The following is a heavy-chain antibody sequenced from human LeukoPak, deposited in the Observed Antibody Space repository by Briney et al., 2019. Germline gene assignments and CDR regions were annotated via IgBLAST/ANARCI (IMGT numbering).Heavy chain of an antibody. Sequence: SETLSLTCTVSGGSISSSSYYWGWIRQPPGKGLEWIGSIYYSGSTYYNPSLKSRVTISVDTSKNQFSLKLSSVTAADTAVYYCARDHLGGMDVWGQGTTVTVSS. J-gene: IGHJ6*02. CDR1: GGSISSSSYY. CDR3: ARDHLGGMDV. V-gene: IGHV4-39*07. CDR2: IYYSGST.